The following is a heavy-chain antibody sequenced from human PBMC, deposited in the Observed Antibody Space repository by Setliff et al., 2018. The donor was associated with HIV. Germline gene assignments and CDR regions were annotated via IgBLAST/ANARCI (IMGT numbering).Heavy chain of an antibody. D-gene: IGHD2-21*02. V-gene: IGHV3-21*01. CDR3: ARESLTVTADFDY. CDR2: ISSDSTYI. CDR1: GFTFSIYW. J-gene: IGHJ4*02. Sequence: GGSLRLSCAASGFTFSIYWMHWVRQAPGKGLEWVSSISSDSTYIYYADSMKGRFTISRDNAKNSLYLQMNSLRAEDTAVYYCARESLTVTADFDYWGQGTLVTVSS.